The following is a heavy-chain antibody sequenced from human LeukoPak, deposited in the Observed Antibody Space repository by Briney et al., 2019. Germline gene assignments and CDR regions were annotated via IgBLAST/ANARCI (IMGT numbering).Heavy chain of an antibody. CDR1: GYTFTSYA. CDR3: ARPIAAAGTDAFDI. CDR2: INAGNGNT. V-gene: IGHV1-3*01. J-gene: IGHJ3*02. D-gene: IGHD6-13*01. Sequence: GASVKVSCKASGYTFTSYAMHWVRQAPGQRLEWMGWINAGNGNTKYSQKFQGRVTITRDTSASTAYMELSSLRSEDTAVYYCARPIAAAGTDAFDIWGQGTMVTVSS.